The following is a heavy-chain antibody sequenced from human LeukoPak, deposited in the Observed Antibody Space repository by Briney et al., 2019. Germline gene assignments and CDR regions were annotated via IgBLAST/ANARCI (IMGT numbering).Heavy chain of an antibody. CDR2: IWYDGSNK. Sequence: GRSLRLSCAASGFTFSSYGMHWVRQAPGKGLEWVAVIWYDGSNKYYADSVKGRFTISRDNSKNTLYLQMNSLRAEDTAVYYCAREYGLGVPAAHHDAFDIWGQGIMVTVSS. V-gene: IGHV3-33*01. D-gene: IGHD2-2*01. CDR3: AREYGLGVPAAHHDAFDI. J-gene: IGHJ3*02. CDR1: GFTFSSYG.